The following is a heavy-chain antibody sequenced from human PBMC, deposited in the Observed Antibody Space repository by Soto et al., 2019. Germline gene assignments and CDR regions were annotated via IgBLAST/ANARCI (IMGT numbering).Heavy chain of an antibody. CDR1: GGSISSYY. D-gene: IGHD6-13*01. J-gene: IGHJ3*02. CDR2: IYYSGST. CDR3: ARVEAAGAFDI. Sequence: SETLSLTCTVSGGSISSYYWSWNRQPPGKGLEWIGYIYYSGSTNYNPSLKSRVTLSVDTSKNQFSLKLSSVTAADTAVYYCARVEAAGAFDIWGQGTMVTVS. V-gene: IGHV4-59*01.